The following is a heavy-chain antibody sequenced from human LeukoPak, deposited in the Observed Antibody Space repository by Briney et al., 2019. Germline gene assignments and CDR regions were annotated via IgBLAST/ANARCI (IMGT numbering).Heavy chain of an antibody. Sequence: ASVKVSCKAFGYTFTSNYMHWVRQAPGQGLEWMGWISAYNGNTNYAQKLQGRVTMTTDTSTSTAYMELRSLRSDDTAVYYCARVIGYCTNGVCYGRPVDTRFDYWGQGTLVTVSS. V-gene: IGHV1-18*04. J-gene: IGHJ4*02. D-gene: IGHD2-8*01. CDR2: ISAYNGNT. CDR3: ARVIGYCTNGVCYGRPVDTRFDY. CDR1: GYTFTSNY.